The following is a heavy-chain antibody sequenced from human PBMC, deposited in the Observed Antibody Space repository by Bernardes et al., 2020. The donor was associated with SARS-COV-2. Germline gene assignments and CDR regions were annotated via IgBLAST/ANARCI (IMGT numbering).Heavy chain of an antibody. J-gene: IGHJ5*02. CDR1: GFTFDDYA. Sequence: GGSLRLSCAASGFTFDDYAMHWVRQAPGKGLEWVSGISWNSGSIGYADSVKGRFTISRDNSKTKLYLQMNSLRAEDTAVYYCAKDPRDSYCSGGSCYWFDPWGQGTLVTVSS. D-gene: IGHD2-15*01. CDR2: ISWNSGSI. V-gene: IGHV3-9*01. CDR3: AKDPRDSYCSGGSCYWFDP.